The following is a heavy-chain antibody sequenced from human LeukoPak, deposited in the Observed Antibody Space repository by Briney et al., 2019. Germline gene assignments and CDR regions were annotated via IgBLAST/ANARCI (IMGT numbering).Heavy chain of an antibody. J-gene: IGHJ4*02. CDR2: IGSSGSVT. Sequence: GGSLRPSCAASEFTFSSSAMSWVRQAPGRGLEWVSTIGSSGSVTYYADSVKGRFTISRDNSKSTLYLQMNSLRAEDTAVYYCATDRYYGPIDYWGQGTLVTVSS. D-gene: IGHD4-17*01. CDR3: ATDRYYGPIDY. V-gene: IGHV3-23*01. CDR1: EFTFSSSA.